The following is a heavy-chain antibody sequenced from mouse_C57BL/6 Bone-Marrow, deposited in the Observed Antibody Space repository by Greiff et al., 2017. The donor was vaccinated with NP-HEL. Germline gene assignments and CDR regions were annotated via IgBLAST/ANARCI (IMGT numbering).Heavy chain of an antibody. D-gene: IGHD1-1*01. V-gene: IGHV1-81*01. CDR2: IYPRSGNT. Sequence: QVQLQQSGAGLVRPGASVKLSCTASGYTFTGYGIRWVKQRTGQGLEWIGEIYPRSGNTYYNEKVKGQATMTADNSSNTAYMELRSLTSEDTAVYYCARRIYYSSSRFDYWGQGTLVTVSA. J-gene: IGHJ3*01. CDR1: GYTFTGYG. CDR3: ARRIYYSSSRFDY.